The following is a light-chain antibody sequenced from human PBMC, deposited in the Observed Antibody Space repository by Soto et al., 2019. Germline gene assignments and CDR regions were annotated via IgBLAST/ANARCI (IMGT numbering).Light chain of an antibody. CDR3: QQYNSYSPLT. CDR2: DAS. Sequence: DIQMNQSPSTLSASVGDRVTITCRTSQSISSWLAWYQQKPGKAPNLLIYDASSLESGVPSRFSGSGSGTEFTLTISSLQPDDFATYYCQQYNSYSPLTFGGGTKVDIK. V-gene: IGKV1-5*01. J-gene: IGKJ4*01. CDR1: QSISSW.